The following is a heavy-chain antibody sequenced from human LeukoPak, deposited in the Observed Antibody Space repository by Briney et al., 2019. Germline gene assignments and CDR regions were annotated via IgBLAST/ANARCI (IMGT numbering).Heavy chain of an antibody. V-gene: IGHV5-51*01. CDR2: IYPGDSDI. CDR1: GYSFTSYW. J-gene: IGHJ3*02. Sequence: GESLKISCKGSGYSFTSYWIDWVRQMPGKGLEWMGIIYPGDSDIRHSPPFQGQVTISADKSISTAYLQWSSLKASDTAMYFCARRSSFGAFDIWGQGTMVTVSS. CDR3: ARRSSFGAFDI. D-gene: IGHD3-3*01.